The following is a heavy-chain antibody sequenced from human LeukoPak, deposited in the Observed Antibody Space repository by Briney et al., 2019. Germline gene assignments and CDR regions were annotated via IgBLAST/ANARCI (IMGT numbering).Heavy chain of an antibody. Sequence: SETLSLTCTVSGGSISSYYWSWIRQPPGKGLEWIGYIYYSGSTNYNPSLKSRVTISVDTSKNQFSLKLSSVTAADTAVYYCARVGPAADRGNNWFDPWGQGTLVTVSS. D-gene: IGHD2-2*01. V-gene: IGHV4-59*01. CDR1: GGSISSYY. CDR2: IYYSGST. CDR3: ARVGPAADRGNNWFDP. J-gene: IGHJ5*02.